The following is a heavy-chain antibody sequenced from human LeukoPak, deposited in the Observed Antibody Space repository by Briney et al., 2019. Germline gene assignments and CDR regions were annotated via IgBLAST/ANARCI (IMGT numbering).Heavy chain of an antibody. Sequence: GASVKVSCKASGGTFSSYAINWVRQAPGQGLEWMGIINPSGGSTSYAQKFQGRVTMTRDMSTSTVYMELSSLRSEDTAVYYCARDYYDSSGYYGPPWEAPNFDYWGQGTLVTVSS. CDR3: ARDYYDSSGYYGPPWEAPNFDY. J-gene: IGHJ4*02. V-gene: IGHV1-46*01. D-gene: IGHD3-22*01. CDR2: INPSGGST. CDR1: GGTFSSYA.